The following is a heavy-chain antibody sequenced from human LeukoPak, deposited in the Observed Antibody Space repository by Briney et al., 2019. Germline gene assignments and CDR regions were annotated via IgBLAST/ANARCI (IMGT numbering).Heavy chain of an antibody. CDR1: GYSIRSGFH. CDR2: IYYSGST. J-gene: IGHJ4*02. V-gene: IGHV4-38-2*01. CDR3: ARRSNGYNV. D-gene: IGHD5-24*01. Sequence: PSETLSLTCAVSGYSIRSGFHWGWIRQPPGKGLEWIGSIYYSGSTYYNPALKSRVTISVDTSKNQFSLKLSSVTAADTAVYFCARRSNGYNVWGQGILVTVSS.